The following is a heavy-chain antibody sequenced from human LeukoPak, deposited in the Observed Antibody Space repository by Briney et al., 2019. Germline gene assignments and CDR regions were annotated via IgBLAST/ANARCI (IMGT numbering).Heavy chain of an antibody. CDR2: INWNGGST. Sequence: GGSLRLSCAASGFTFDDYGMSWVRQAPGKGLEWVSGINWNGGSTGYADSVKGRFTISRDNAKNSLYLQMNSLRAEDTALYYCARVTFPYYYDSSGWPHFDYWGRGTLVTVSS. CDR3: ARVTFPYYYDSSGWPHFDY. V-gene: IGHV3-20*04. D-gene: IGHD3-22*01. CDR1: GFTFDDYG. J-gene: IGHJ4*02.